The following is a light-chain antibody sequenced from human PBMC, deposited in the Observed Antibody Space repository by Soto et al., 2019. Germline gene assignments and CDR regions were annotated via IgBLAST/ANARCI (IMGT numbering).Light chain of an antibody. V-gene: IGKV3-11*01. CDR3: QQRSNWPPLLT. CDR1: QSVGSY. Sequence: DTVLTQSPATLSLSPGERATLSCRASQSVGSYLAWYQQKHGQAPRLLIYDASTRATGIPARFSGSGSGKDFLFNFSILETEDFAVYYCQQRSNWPPLLTFGGGTKVDIK. J-gene: IGKJ4*01. CDR2: DAS.